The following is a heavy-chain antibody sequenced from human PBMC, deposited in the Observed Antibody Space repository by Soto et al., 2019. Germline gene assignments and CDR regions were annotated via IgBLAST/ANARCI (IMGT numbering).Heavy chain of an antibody. Sequence: PSETLSLTCAVSGGSITSGHWWSWVRQTPGKGLEWIGEIYHGGTTDYNPSLKGRVTMSVDKSKNQFSLKLKSVTAADTAVYYCAREGAYFDSWSGYFGPGYFDKWGQGILVTVS. V-gene: IGHV4-4*02. J-gene: IGHJ4*02. CDR2: IYHGGTT. CDR1: GGSITSGHW. D-gene: IGHD3-3*01. CDR3: AREGAYFDSWSGYFGPGYFDK.